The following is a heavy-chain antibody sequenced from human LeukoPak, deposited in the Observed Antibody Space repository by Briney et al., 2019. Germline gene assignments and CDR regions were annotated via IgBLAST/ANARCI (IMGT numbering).Heavy chain of an antibody. J-gene: IGHJ4*02. CDR3: ARGGFTVTTGYFDY. CDR2: IYTSGST. V-gene: IGHV4-4*07. Sequence: SETLSLTCTVSGGSISRYYWSWIRQPAGKGLEWIGRIYTSGSTNYNPSLKSGVTMSVDTSKNQFSLKLSSVTAADTAVYYCARGGFTVTTGYFDYWGQGTLVTVSS. CDR1: GGSISRYY. D-gene: IGHD4-17*01.